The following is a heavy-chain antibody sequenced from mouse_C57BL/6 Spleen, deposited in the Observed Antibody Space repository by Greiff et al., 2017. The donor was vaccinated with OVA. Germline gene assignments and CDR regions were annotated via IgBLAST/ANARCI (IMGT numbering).Heavy chain of an antibody. V-gene: IGHV1-50*01. CDR1: GYTFTSYW. Sequence: QVQLQQPGAELVKPGASVKLSCKASGYTFTSYWMQWVKQRPGQGLEWIGEIDPSDSSTNYNQKFKGKATLTVDTSSSTAYMQLSSLTSEDSAVYYCARGAMDYWGQGTSVTVSS. CDR3: ARGAMDY. CDR2: IDPSDSST. J-gene: IGHJ4*01.